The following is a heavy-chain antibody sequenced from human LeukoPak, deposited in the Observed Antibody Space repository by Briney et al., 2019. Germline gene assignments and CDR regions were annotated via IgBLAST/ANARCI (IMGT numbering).Heavy chain of an antibody. V-gene: IGHV1-24*01. Sequence: ASVKVSCKVSGYTVSELSIYWVRQAHGKGLEWMGGFNPEDGETIYAQKFQGRVTMTEDTSTDTAYMELSSLRSEDTAVYYCATESRGEYYDSSGYYDYWGQGTLVTVSS. J-gene: IGHJ4*02. CDR1: GYTVSELS. D-gene: IGHD3-22*01. CDR3: ATESRGEYYDSSGYYDY. CDR2: FNPEDGET.